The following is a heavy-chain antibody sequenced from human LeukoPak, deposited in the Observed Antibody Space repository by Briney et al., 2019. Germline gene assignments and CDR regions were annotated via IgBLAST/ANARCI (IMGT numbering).Heavy chain of an antibody. CDR1: GFTFSSYA. D-gene: IGHD2-2*01. CDR3: AKGLLSSYIYYFDY. CDR2: ISGSGGST. Sequence: PGGSLRLSCAASGFTFSSYAMSWVRQAPGKGLEWVSAISGSGGSTYYADSVKGRFTISRDNSMNTLYLQMNSLRAEDTAVYYCAKGLLSSYIYYFDYWGQGTLVTVSS. V-gene: IGHV3-23*01. J-gene: IGHJ4*02.